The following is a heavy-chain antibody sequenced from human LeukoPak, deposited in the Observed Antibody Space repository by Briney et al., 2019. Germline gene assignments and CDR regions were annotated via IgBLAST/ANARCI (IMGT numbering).Heavy chain of an antibody. D-gene: IGHD3-3*01. V-gene: IGHV1-2*02. CDR2: INPDRGGT. Sequence: ASVKVSCKASGYTFTGYYIHWVRQAPGQGLEWMGWINPDRGGTNYAQKFQGRVTVTRDTSISTAYMELSRLRSDDTAVYYCARVPRVTVFGVVRRGQDYFDYWGQGTLVTVSS. J-gene: IGHJ4*02. CDR3: ARVPRVTVFGVVRRGQDYFDY. CDR1: GYTFTGYY.